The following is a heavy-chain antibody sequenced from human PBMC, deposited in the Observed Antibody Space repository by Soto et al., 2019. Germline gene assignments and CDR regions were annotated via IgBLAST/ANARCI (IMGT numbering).Heavy chain of an antibody. D-gene: IGHD3-10*01. CDR3: ARERRAGNWFDS. Sequence: SETLSLTCTVSGGPVKSDFYYWSWIRQPPGKGLEWIGYIYNIMSTNYNPSLRSRVTMSLDTSNNQFSLKLTSVTAADTAVYYCARERRAGNWFDSWGQGTLLTVSS. CDR2: IYNIMST. J-gene: IGHJ5*01. CDR1: GGPVKSDFYY. V-gene: IGHV4-61*01.